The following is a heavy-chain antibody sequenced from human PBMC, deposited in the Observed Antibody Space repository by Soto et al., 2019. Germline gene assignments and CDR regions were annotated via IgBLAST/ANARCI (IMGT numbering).Heavy chain of an antibody. CDR2: IDSSGNTI. V-gene: IGHV3-48*03. CDR1: GFTFSGYE. D-gene: IGHD6-13*01. Sequence: EVQLVESGGGLAQPGGSLRLSCAASGFTFSGYEMNWVRQAPGKGLEWVSYIDSSGNTIDYADSVKGRFTISRDNAKNSLYLKMNGLRAEDTAIYYCARDGPAADFDHWGQGTQVTVSS. CDR3: ARDGPAADFDH. J-gene: IGHJ4*02.